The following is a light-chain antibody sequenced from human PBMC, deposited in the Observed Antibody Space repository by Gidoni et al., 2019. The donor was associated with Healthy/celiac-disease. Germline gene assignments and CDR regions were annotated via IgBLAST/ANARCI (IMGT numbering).Light chain of an antibody. J-gene: IGLJ1*01. CDR2: VVS. V-gene: IGLV2-14*03. CDR1: SSDVGGYNY. CDR3: SSYTSSSTLLYV. Sequence: QSALTQPDSVSGSTGQSLTIPCTGTSSDVGGYNYVSWYQQHPGKAPKLMIYVVSNRPSVVSNRFSGSKSGNTASLTISVLQAEDEADYYCSSYTSSSTLLYVFGTGTKVTVL.